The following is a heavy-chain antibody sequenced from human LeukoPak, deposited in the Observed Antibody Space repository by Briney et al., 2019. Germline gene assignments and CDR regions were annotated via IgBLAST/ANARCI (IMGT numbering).Heavy chain of an antibody. CDR1: GASISSSAWY. Sequence: SETLSLTCTVSGASISSSAWYWGWIRQPPGKGLEWIGIIYNSGSTYYNPSLKSRVTLSVDTSKNQFSLRLSSVTAADTAVYYCARLITGGVYYMDVWGKGTTVTVSS. J-gene: IGHJ6*03. CDR2: IYNSGST. CDR3: ARLITGGVYYMDV. V-gene: IGHV4-39*07. D-gene: IGHD1-14*01.